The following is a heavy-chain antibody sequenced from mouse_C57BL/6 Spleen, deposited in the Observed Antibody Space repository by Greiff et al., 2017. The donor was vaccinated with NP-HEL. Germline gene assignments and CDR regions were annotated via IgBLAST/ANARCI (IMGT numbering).Heavy chain of an antibody. Sequence: QVQLQQSGAELVRPGTSVKVSCKASGYAFTNYLIEWVKQRPGQGLEWIGVINPGSGGTNYNEKFKGKATLTADKSSSTAYMQLSSLTSEDSAVYFCARGRPIWYYFDYWGQGITLTVSS. CDR1: GYAFTNYL. D-gene: IGHD1-1*02. CDR3: ARGRPIWYYFDY. V-gene: IGHV1-54*01. J-gene: IGHJ2*01. CDR2: INPGSGGT.